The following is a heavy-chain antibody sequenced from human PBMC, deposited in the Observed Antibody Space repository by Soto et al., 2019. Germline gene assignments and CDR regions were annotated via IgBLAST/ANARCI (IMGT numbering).Heavy chain of an antibody. CDR1: GGSISSYY. J-gene: IGHJ4*02. CDR3: ARVYHSMTSVTYYFDY. Sequence: PSETLSLTCTVSGGSISSYYWSWIRQPPGKGLEWIGYIYYSGSANYNPSPKSRVTISVDTTKNQLSLNLISAAAADTALYYCARVYHSMTSVTYYFDYWGQGTLVTVSS. CDR2: IYYSGSA. D-gene: IGHD4-4*01. V-gene: IGHV4-59*01.